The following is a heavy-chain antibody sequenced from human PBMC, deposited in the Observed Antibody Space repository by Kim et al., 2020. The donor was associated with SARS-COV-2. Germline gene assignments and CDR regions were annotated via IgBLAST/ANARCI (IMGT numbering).Heavy chain of an antibody. CDR2: ISGSGSII. J-gene: IGHJ4*02. CDR1: GFTFSSYS. CDR3: ARDRDYGDYYY. V-gene: IGHV3-48*04. D-gene: IGHD4-17*01. Sequence: GGSLRLSCAASGFTFSSYSMNWVRQTPGKGLEWLSYISGSGSIIYYADSVKGRFTISRDNAKNSLYLQINSLRAEDTAVYYCARDRDYGDYYYWGQGTLV.